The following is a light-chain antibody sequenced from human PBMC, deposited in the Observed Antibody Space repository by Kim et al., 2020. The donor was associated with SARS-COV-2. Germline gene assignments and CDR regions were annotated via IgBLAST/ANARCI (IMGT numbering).Light chain of an antibody. Sequence: LSPRERAPLSCKASHGVSSDLAWYQQKPGQAPRLLIYDASNRATGIPARFSGSGSGTDFTLTISSLEPEDFAVYYCQQRSNWPPLTFGGGTKVEI. J-gene: IGKJ4*01. CDR3: QQRSNWPPLT. V-gene: IGKV3-11*01. CDR2: DAS. CDR1: HGVSSD.